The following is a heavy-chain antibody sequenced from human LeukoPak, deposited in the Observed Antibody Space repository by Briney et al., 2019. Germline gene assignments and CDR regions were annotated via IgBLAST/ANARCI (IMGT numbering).Heavy chain of an antibody. CDR2: IYYSGGP. Sequence: SETLSLTCTVSGGSISSSSYYWGWIRQPPGKGLEWIGSIYYSGGPYYNPSLKSRVTISVDTSKNQFSLKLSSVTAADTAVYYCASEDIVVVPAAMQTYNWFDPWGQGTLVTVSS. J-gene: IGHJ5*02. CDR1: GGSISSSSYY. CDR3: ASEDIVVVPAAMQTYNWFDP. V-gene: IGHV4-39*01. D-gene: IGHD2-2*01.